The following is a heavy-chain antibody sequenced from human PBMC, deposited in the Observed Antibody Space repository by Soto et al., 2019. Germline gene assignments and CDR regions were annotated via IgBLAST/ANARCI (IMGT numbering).Heavy chain of an antibody. CDR1: GFTFSSYA. J-gene: IGHJ4*02. V-gene: IGHV3-30-3*01. CDR3: ARGLLSGGSWAFDY. Sequence: GGSLRLSCAASGFTFSSYAMHWVRQAPGKGLEWVAVISYDGSNKYYADSVKGRFTISRDNSKNTLYLQMNSLRAEDTAVYYCARGLLSGGSWAFDYWGQGTLVTVSS. CDR2: ISYDGSNK. D-gene: IGHD2-15*01.